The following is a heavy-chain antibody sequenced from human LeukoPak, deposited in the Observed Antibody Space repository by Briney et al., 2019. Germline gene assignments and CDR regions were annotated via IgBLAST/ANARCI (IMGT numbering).Heavy chain of an antibody. D-gene: IGHD6-13*01. CDR2: ISSSGGHK. V-gene: IGHV3-11*06. J-gene: IGHJ5*02. CDR3: ARVGIITAAGTYDL. Sequence: PGGSLRLSCAASGFTFSDYYMTWIRQSPGKGLEWVSYISSSGGHKNYADSVKGRFTISRDNAKNSLYLQMSSLRADDTAVYYCARVGIITAAGTYDLWGQGTLVTVSS. CDR1: GFTFSDYY.